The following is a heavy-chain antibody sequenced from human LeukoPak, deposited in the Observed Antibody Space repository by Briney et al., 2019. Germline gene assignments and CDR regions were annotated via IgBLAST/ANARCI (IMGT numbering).Heavy chain of an antibody. CDR2: ISSSSSYI. CDR1: GFTFSSYS. V-gene: IGHV3-21*01. J-gene: IGHJ4*02. Sequence: GGSLRLSCAASGFTFSSYSMNWVRQAPGKGLEWVSSISSSSSYIYYADSVKGRFTISRDNSKNTLYLQMNSLRAEDTAVYYCARDLLANFDYWGQGTLVTVSS. D-gene: IGHD2-15*01. CDR3: ARDLLANFDY.